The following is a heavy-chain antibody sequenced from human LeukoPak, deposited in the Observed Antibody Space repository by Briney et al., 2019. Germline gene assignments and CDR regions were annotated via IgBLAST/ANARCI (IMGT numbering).Heavy chain of an antibody. J-gene: IGHJ4*02. Sequence: PQTLSLTCTVSGGSISSHYWSWIRQPPGKGLEWIGYIYYSGSTNYNPSLKSRVTISVDTSKNQFSLKLSSVTAADTAVYYCARCIAVAGAFDYWGQGTLVTVSS. V-gene: IGHV4-59*11. CDR2: IYYSGST. D-gene: IGHD6-19*01. CDR1: GGSISSHY. CDR3: ARCIAVAGAFDY.